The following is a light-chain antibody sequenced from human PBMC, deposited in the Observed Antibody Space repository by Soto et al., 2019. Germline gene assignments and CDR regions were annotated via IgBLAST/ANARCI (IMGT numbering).Light chain of an antibody. CDR3: QQSYSTTWT. CDR1: QNIGNL. CDR2: DAS. V-gene: IGKV1-5*01. Sequence: DIEMTQSPSTLSASVGDRVTVTCRASQNIGNLLAWYQQKPGKAPNLLISDASNLEIGVPSRFSGSGSETEFTLTISSLQPEDFATYSCQQSYSTTWTFGQGTKVEIK. J-gene: IGKJ1*01.